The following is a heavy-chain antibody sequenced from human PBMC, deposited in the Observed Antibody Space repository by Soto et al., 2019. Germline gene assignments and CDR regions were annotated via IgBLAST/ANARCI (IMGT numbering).Heavy chain of an antibody. V-gene: IGHV1-46*03. Sequence: ASVKVSCKASGYTFTSYYMNWVRQAPGQGLEWLGIINPSGGYTTYAQRFLGRVTMTSDTSTSTVHMELGSLTSEDTAVYYCARGGGIVVVTAAYDHWGQGTPVTVSS. CDR2: INPSGGYT. CDR1: GYTFTSYY. J-gene: IGHJ4*02. D-gene: IGHD2-21*02. CDR3: ARGGGIVVVTAAYDH.